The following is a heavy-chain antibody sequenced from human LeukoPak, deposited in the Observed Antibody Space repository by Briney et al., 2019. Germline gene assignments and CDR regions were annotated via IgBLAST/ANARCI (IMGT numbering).Heavy chain of an antibody. J-gene: IGHJ4*02. CDR2: NTQSGRT. D-gene: IGHD6-19*01. CDR3: ARGLSSGWVDY. V-gene: IGHV4-34*01. Sequence: SETLSLTCAVYGGSFSDDYWTWIRQPPGKGLEWIGENTQSGRTNYNPSLKSRVTISVDTSKHQFSLNLSSVTAADTAVYYCARGLSSGWVDYWGQGTLVTVSS. CDR1: GGSFSDDY.